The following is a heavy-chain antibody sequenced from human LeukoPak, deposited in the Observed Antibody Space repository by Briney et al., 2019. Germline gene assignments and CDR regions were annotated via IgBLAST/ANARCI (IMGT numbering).Heavy chain of an antibody. CDR2: INPNSGGT. D-gene: IGHD6-19*01. CDR3: ARVQQQWQNIDY. V-gene: IGHV1-2*02. J-gene: IGHJ4*02. Sequence: ASVKVSCKASGYTFTGYYMHWVRQAPGQRLEWMGWINPNSGGTNYAQKFQGRVTMTRDTSISTAYMELSRLRSDDTAVYYCARVQQQWQNIDYWGQGTLVTVSS. CDR1: GYTFTGYY.